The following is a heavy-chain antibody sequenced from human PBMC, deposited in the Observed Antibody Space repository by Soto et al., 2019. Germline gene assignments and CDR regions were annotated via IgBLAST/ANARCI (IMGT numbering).Heavy chain of an antibody. Sequence: EVQLVESGGGLVQPGGSLRLSCAASGFSFSSYGMHWVRQAPGRGLVWVSHIDSDGRDTTYADSVKGRFTISRDNAKNTLYLQMNSLRAEDTAVYFCARGNWNYYYGFDVWGQGTTVTVSS. CDR1: GFSFSSYG. CDR2: IDSDGRDT. CDR3: ARGNWNYYYGFDV. D-gene: IGHD1-20*01. V-gene: IGHV3-74*01. J-gene: IGHJ6*02.